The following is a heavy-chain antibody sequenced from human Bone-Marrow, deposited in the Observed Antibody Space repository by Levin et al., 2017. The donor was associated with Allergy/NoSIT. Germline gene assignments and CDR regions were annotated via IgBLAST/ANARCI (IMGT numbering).Heavy chain of an antibody. V-gene: IGHV3-15*01. D-gene: IGHD1-26*01. CDR1: GFTFTDAW. J-gene: IGHJ4*02. Sequence: KSGGSLRLSCAASGFTFTDAWMSWVRQAPGKGLEWVGRIKSKADGGATDYGAPVNGRFTISRDDSENTLHLQMNSLKTEDTAVYYCTSAGGNYWSFWGQGTLVTVSS. CDR2: IKSKADGGAT. CDR3: TSAGGNYWSF.